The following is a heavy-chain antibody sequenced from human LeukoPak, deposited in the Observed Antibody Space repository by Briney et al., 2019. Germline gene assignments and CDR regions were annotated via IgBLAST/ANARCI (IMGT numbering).Heavy chain of an antibody. CDR2: TRNKANSYTT. V-gene: IGHV3-72*01. J-gene: IGHJ4*02. Sequence: GGSLRLSCAASGFTFSDHYMDWVRQAPGEGLEWVGRTRNKANSYTTEYAASVKGRFTISRDDSKNSLYLQMNSLKTEDTAVYYCARGGYYDSSGYPVDYWGQGTLVTVSS. D-gene: IGHD3-22*01. CDR3: ARGGYYDSSGYPVDY. CDR1: GFTFSDHY.